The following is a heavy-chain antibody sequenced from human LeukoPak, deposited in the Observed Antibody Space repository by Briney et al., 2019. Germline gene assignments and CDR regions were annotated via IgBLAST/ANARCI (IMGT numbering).Heavy chain of an antibody. Sequence: GGSLRLSCAASGFTFSSYGMHWVRQAPGKGLEWVAVISSDGSNNYYADSVKGRFTISRDNSKNMLYLQMNSLRAEDTAVYYCAKRGESGGSKRPPDYWGQGTLVTVSS. D-gene: IGHD1-26*01. CDR3: AKRGESGGSKRPPDY. CDR2: ISSDGSNN. V-gene: IGHV3-30*18. J-gene: IGHJ4*02. CDR1: GFTFSSYG.